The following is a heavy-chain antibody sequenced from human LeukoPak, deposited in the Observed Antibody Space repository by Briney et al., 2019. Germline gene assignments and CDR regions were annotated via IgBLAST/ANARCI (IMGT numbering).Heavy chain of an antibody. CDR2: ISSGGSTI. CDR1: GFTFSSYE. V-gene: IGHV3-48*03. J-gene: IGHJ4*02. CDR3: ARDYYLDY. Sequence: GGSLRLSCAASGFTFSSYEMNCVRQAPGKGLEWLSYISSGGSTIYYADSVKGRFTISRDNAKNSLFLQMNSLRAEDTAVYYCARDYYLDYWGQGTLVTVSS.